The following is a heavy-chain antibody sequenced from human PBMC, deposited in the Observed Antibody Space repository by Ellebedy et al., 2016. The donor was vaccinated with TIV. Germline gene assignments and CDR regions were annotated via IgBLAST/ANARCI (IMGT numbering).Heavy chain of an antibody. CDR3: ARLGRFGESMPPYYYFGMDV. CDR1: GGTFSSHA. D-gene: IGHD3-10*01. Sequence: ASVKVSCKASGGTFSSHAFSWVRQAPGQGLEWMGGILATVGSADYPQSFQGRVTITADESTSTVHMELSSLTSEDTAMYHCARLGRFGESMPPYYYFGMDVWGQGTTVTVSS. CDR2: ILATVGSA. V-gene: IGHV1-69*13. J-gene: IGHJ6*02.